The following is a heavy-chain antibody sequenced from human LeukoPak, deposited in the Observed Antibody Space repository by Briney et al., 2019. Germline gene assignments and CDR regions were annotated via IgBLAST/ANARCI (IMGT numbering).Heavy chain of an antibody. V-gene: IGHV1-8*01. CDR2: MNPNSGNT. CDR3: ACGLYRSSTSCYWSTYYYYGMDV. D-gene: IGHD2-2*01. J-gene: IGHJ6*02. Sequence: ASVKVSCKASGYTFTSYDINWVRQATGQGLEWMGWMNPNSGNTGYAQKFQGRVTMTRNTSISTAYMELSSLRSEDTAVSYSACGLYRSSTSCYWSTYYYYGMDVWGQGTTVTVSS. CDR1: GYTFTSYD.